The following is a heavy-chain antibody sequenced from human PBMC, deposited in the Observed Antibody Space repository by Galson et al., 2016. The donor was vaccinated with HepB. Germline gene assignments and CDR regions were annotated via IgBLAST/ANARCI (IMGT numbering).Heavy chain of an antibody. CDR1: GFTFSKNW. Sequence: SLRLSCAASGFTFSKNWMTWVRQAPGKGLEWVANIKQDGSQKFYVDSVKGRFTISRDNAKNSLFLQMNSLRAEDTAVYYCASPFVTRLDYWGQGILVTVSS. V-gene: IGHV3-7*03. D-gene: IGHD3-3*02. CDR3: ASPFVTRLDY. J-gene: IGHJ4*02. CDR2: IKQDGSQK.